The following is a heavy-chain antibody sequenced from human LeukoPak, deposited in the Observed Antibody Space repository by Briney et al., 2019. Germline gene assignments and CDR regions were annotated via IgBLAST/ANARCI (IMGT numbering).Heavy chain of an antibody. D-gene: IGHD6-19*01. J-gene: IGHJ4*02. CDR2: IYYSGST. Sequence: SETLSLTCTVSGGSISSSSYYWGWIRQPPGKGLEWIGSIYYSGSTYYNPSLKSRVTISVDTSKNQFSLKLSSVTAADTAVYYCARLYSSGRNFDYWGQGTLVTVSS. CDR3: ARLYSSGRNFDY. V-gene: IGHV4-39*01. CDR1: GGSISSSSYY.